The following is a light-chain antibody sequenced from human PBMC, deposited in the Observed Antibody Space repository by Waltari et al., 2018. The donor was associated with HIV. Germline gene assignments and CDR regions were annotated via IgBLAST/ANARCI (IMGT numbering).Light chain of an antibody. CDR1: QGINTY. V-gene: IGKV1-39*01. Sequence: DIQMTQSPSSLSASIGDRVTITCRASQGINTYLSWYQQKPGRAPRLLIHTASSLHAGVPSRFSGSRSGTNFTLTISSLQPEDFATYYCLQTYSFPFTIGHGATVDIK. J-gene: IGKJ2*01. CDR3: LQTYSFPFT. CDR2: TAS.